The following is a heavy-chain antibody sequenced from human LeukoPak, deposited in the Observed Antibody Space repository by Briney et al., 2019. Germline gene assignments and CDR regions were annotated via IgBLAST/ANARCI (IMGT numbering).Heavy chain of an antibody. CDR1: GGSISSYY. Sequence: PSETLSLTCTVSGGSISSYYWSWLRQPPGKGLEWIGYIYYSGSTNYNPSLKSRVTISVDTSKNQFSLELSSVTAADTAVYYCARHEYSYGLGAFDIWGQGTMVTVSS. CDR2: IYYSGST. J-gene: IGHJ3*02. V-gene: IGHV4-59*08. D-gene: IGHD5-18*01. CDR3: ARHEYSYGLGAFDI.